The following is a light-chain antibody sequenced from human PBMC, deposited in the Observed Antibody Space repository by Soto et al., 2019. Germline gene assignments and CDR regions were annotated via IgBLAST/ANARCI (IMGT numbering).Light chain of an antibody. CDR1: SSDVGGYKY. J-gene: IGLJ2*01. CDR2: AVS. CDR3: SSYTTSNTLV. V-gene: IGLV2-14*01. Sequence: TQPASVSGSPGQSIAISCLGTSSDVGGYKYVSWYQKHPGKAPKLIIYAVSSRPSGVSDRFSCSKSGYTASLTTSGLQAEDEAVYYCSSYTTSNTLVFGGGTKVTVL.